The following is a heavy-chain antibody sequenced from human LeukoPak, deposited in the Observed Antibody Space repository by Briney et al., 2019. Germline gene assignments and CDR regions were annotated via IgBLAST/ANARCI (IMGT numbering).Heavy chain of an antibody. Sequence: GGSLRLSCTASGFTFNGHSMNWVRQAPGKGLEWVSSISTSSSYIYYADSVKGRFTISRNNPKNSLYLQMNSLRAEDTAVYYCARNRGDPSYFDYWGQGTLVTVSS. J-gene: IGHJ4*02. CDR1: GFTFNGHS. CDR3: ARNRGDPSYFDY. CDR2: ISTSSSYI. V-gene: IGHV3-21*01. D-gene: IGHD4-17*01.